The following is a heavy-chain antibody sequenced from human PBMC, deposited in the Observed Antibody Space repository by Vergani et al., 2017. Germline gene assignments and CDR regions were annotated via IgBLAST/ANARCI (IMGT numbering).Heavy chain of an antibody. CDR2: ISGSGGST. CDR3: ARTIEFLDAFDI. D-gene: IGHD4/OR15-4a*01. CDR1: GFTFSSYA. Sequence: EVQLLESGGGLVQPGGSLRLSCAASGFTFSSYAMSWVRQAPGKGLEWVSAISGSGGSTYYADSVKGRFTISRDNSKNTLYLQMNSLRTEDTAVYYCARTIEFLDAFDIWGQGTMVTVSS. V-gene: IGHV3-23*01. J-gene: IGHJ3*02.